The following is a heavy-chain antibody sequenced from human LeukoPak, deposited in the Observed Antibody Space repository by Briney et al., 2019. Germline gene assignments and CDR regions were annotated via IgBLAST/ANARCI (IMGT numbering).Heavy chain of an antibody. Sequence: AGGSLRLSCAASGFTFSSYGMHWVRQAPGKGLEWVAVVWYDGSNKYYADSVKGRFTISRDNSKNTLYLQMNSLRAEDTAVYYCARGRITMVRGVISPTHFDYWGQGTLVTVSP. J-gene: IGHJ4*02. CDR3: ARGRITMVRGVISPTHFDY. D-gene: IGHD3-10*01. CDR2: VWYDGSNK. CDR1: GFTFSSYG. V-gene: IGHV3-33*01.